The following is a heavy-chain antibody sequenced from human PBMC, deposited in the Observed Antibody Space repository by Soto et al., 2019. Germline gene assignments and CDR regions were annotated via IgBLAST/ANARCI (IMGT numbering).Heavy chain of an antibody. J-gene: IGHJ6*02. V-gene: IGHV1-69*06. D-gene: IGHD3-3*01. CDR1: GGTFSSYA. Sequence: GASVNVSCKASGGTFSSYAISWVRQAPGQGLEWMGGIIPIFGTANYAQKFQGGVTITADKSTSTAYMELSSLRSEDTAVYYCARVLGVVITTYYYYYGMDVWGQGTTVTVSS. CDR2: IIPIFGTA. CDR3: ARVLGVVITTYYYYYGMDV.